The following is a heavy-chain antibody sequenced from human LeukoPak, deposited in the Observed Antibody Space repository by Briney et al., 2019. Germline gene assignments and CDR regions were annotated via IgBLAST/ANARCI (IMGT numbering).Heavy chain of an antibody. CDR1: GFTFSSYE. V-gene: IGHV3-48*03. Sequence: PGGSLRLSCAASGFTFSSYEMNWVRQAPGKGLEWVSKISSSGSTIYYADSVKGRFTISRDNAKNSLSLQMNSLRAEDTAVYYCATDYAGNSLWYYYGLGVWGQGTTVTVSS. CDR2: ISSSGSTI. CDR3: ATDYAGNSLWYYYGLGV. J-gene: IGHJ6*02. D-gene: IGHD4-23*01.